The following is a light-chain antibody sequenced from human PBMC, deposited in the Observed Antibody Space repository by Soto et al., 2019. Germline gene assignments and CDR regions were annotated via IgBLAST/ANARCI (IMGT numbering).Light chain of an antibody. V-gene: IGKV1-8*01. CDR1: QGISSY. CDR3: QQYYSYPST. CDR2: AAS. J-gene: IGKJ1*01. Sequence: AIRMTHSPSSFSASTGDRVTITCRASQGISSYLAWYQQKPGKAPKLLIYAASTLQSGVPSRFSGSGSGTNFSLTITCLQSEDFATYYCQQYYSYPSTFGQGTKVEIK.